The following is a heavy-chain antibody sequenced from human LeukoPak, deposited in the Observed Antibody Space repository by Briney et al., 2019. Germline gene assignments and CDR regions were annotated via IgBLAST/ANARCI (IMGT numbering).Heavy chain of an antibody. V-gene: IGHV4-39*01. D-gene: IGHD5-18*01. CDR1: GGSISSSSYY. Sequence: PSETLSLTCTVSGGSISSSSYYWGWIRQPPGKGLEWIGSIYYSGSTYYNPSLKSRVTISVDTSKNQFSLKLSSVTAADTAVYYCARLPRGGYGHAYFDYWGQGTLVTVSS. CDR2: IYYSGST. CDR3: ARLPRGGYGHAYFDY. J-gene: IGHJ4*02.